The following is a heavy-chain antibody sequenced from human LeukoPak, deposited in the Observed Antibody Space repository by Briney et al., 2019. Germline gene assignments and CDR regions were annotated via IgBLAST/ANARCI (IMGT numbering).Heavy chain of an antibody. V-gene: IGHV3-74*01. Sequence: PGGSLRLSCAASGFTFSSYWMHWVRQAPGKGLVWVSRINSDGSSTSYADSVKGRFTISRDNSKNTLYLQMNGLGAEDTAVYYCAKAQDYYDSRTIDYWGQGTLVTVSS. CDR2: INSDGSST. D-gene: IGHD3-22*01. CDR3: AKAQDYYDSRTIDY. J-gene: IGHJ4*02. CDR1: GFTFSSYW.